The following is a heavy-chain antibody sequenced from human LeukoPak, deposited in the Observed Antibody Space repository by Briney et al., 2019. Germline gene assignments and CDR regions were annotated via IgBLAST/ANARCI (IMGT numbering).Heavy chain of an antibody. Sequence: GGSLRLSCAASGFTFSSYAMHWVRQAPGKGLEWVAVISYDGSNKYYADSVKGRFTISRDNSKNTLYLQMNSLRAEDTAVYYCAREVLRFLEWLLGAFDIWGQGTMVTVSS. CDR3: AREVLRFLEWLLGAFDI. CDR2: ISYDGSNK. J-gene: IGHJ3*02. D-gene: IGHD3-3*01. CDR1: GFTFSSYA. V-gene: IGHV3-30*04.